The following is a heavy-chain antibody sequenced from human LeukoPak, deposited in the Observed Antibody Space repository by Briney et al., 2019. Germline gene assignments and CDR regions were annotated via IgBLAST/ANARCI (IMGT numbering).Heavy chain of an antibody. J-gene: IGHJ4*02. CDR1: GGSISSYY. CDR2: IYYSGST. D-gene: IGHD6-13*01. CDR3: ARVPRGIAAAYFDY. Sequence: SETLSLTCTVSGGSISSYYWSWIRQPPGKGLEWIGYIYYSGSTNYNPSLKSRVTISVDTSKNQFSLKLSSVTAADTAVYYCARVPRGIAAAYFDYWGQGTLVIVS. V-gene: IGHV4-59*01.